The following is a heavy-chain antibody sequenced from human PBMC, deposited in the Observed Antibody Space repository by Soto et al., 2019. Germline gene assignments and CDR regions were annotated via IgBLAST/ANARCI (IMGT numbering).Heavy chain of an antibody. CDR2: MYYTGVT. D-gene: IGHD3-10*01. CDR1: GGSARSGNHF. Sequence: PSETLSLTCSVSGGSARSGNHFWNWIRQPPGRGLEWLGYMYYTGVTNYNPSLKSRVSMSVDTSKNQFSLKLTSLTAADTAVYYCARGGEPLGYYGLDVWGQGTTVTVSS. V-gene: IGHV4-61*01. CDR3: ARGGEPLGYYGLDV. J-gene: IGHJ6*02.